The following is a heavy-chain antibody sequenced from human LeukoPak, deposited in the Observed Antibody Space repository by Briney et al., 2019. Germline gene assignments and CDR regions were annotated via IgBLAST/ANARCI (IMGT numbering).Heavy chain of an antibody. CDR3: ARTTTRTRYPWFDP. CDR1: GGSISSYY. J-gene: IGHJ5*02. CDR2: IYYSGST. D-gene: IGHD1/OR15-1a*01. Sequence: SETLSLTCTVSGGSISSYYWSWIRQPPGKGLEWIGYIYYSGSTNYNPSLKSRVTISVDTSKNQFSRKLSSVTAADTAVYYCARTTTRTRYPWFDPWGQGTLVTVSS. V-gene: IGHV4-59*01.